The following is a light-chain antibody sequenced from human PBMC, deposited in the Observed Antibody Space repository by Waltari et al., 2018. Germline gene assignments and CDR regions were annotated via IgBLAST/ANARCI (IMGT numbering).Light chain of an antibody. CDR1: HSISGW. V-gene: IGKV1-5*03. CDR3: QQYFNFPRT. CDR2: KTS. Sequence: EIQMTQSPSTLSASVGDKIIITCRASHSISGWLAWYQQKPGKGPKLLIYKTSMLETGVPSRFSGSGSGTEYPLTISSLQPDDFGIYVCQQYFNFPRTFGQGTMV. J-gene: IGKJ1*01.